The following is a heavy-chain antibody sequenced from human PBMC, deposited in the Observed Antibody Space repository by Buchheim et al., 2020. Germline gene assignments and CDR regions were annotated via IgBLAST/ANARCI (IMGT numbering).Heavy chain of an antibody. CDR1: GFTFSSYG. J-gene: IGHJ4*02. CDR2: IWYDGSNK. V-gene: IGHV3-33*01. CDR3: ARGDSGSYRDIYFDY. D-gene: IGHD1-26*01. Sequence: QVQLVESGGGVVQPGRSLRLSCAASGFTFSSYGMHWVRQAPGKGLEWVAVIWYDGSNKYYADSVKGRFTISRDNSKNTLYLQMNSLRAEDTAVYYCARGDSGSYRDIYFDYWGQGTL.